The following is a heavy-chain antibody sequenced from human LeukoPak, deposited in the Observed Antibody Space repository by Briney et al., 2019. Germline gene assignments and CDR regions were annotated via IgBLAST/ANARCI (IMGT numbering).Heavy chain of an antibody. D-gene: IGHD2-21*02. V-gene: IGHV3-48*04. CDR2: ISSSSSTI. CDR3: ARSGGDCCSSYMDV. CDR1: GFTFSSYS. J-gene: IGHJ6*03. Sequence: GGSLRLSCAASGFTFSSYSMNWVRQAPGKGLEWVSYISSSSSTIYYADSVKGRFTISRDNAKNSLYLQMNSLRAEDTAVYYCARSGGDCCSSYMDVWGKGTTVTVSS.